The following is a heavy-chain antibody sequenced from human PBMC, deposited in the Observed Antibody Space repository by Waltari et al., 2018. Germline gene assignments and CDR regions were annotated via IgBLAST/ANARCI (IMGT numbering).Heavy chain of an antibody. V-gene: IGHV3-30*18. CDR2: IWYDGSNK. J-gene: IGHJ6*03. CDR3: AKDGYYYMDV. CDR1: GLPFSSYG. Sequence: QVQLVESGGGVVQPGRSLRLSCAASGLPFSSYGLQRVRQAPGKGLEWVAVIWYDGSNKYYADSVKGRFTISRDNSKNTLYLQMNSLRAEDTAMYYCAKDGYYYMDVWGKGTTVTVSS.